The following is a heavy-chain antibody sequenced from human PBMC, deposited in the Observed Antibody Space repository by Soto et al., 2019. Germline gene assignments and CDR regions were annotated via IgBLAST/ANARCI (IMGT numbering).Heavy chain of an antibody. D-gene: IGHD3-22*01. Sequence: EVQLLESGGGLVQPGGSLRLSCAASGFTFSTYAMSWVRQAPGKGLDWVSTISGSGGSTYYADSVKGRFTISRDNSKNTLYLQMNSLRAEDTAVYYCAKRSDYYDSSGSPYFDYWGQGTLVTVSS. CDR3: AKRSDYYDSSGSPYFDY. CDR2: ISGSGGST. CDR1: GFTFSTYA. V-gene: IGHV3-23*01. J-gene: IGHJ4*02.